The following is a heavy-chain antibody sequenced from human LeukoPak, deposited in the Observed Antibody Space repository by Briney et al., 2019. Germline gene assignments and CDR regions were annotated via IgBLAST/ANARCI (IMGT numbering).Heavy chain of an antibody. CDR1: GFTFSDYY. CDR3: ARVPSYYYDSSGYPL. D-gene: IGHD3-22*01. CDR2: ISSSGSTI. V-gene: IGHV3-11*04. Sequence: PGGSLRLSCAASGFTFSDYYMSWIRQAPGRGLEWVSYISSSGSTIYYADSVKGRFTISRDNAKNSLYLQMNSLRAEDTAVYYCARVPSYYYDSSGYPLWGQGTLVTVSS. J-gene: IGHJ4*02.